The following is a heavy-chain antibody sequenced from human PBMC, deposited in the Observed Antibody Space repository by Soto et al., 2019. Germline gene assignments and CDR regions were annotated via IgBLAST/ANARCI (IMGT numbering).Heavy chain of an antibody. CDR2: ISYDGSNK. D-gene: IGHD2-2*02. CDR1: GFTFSSYA. CDR3: ARDPSQAYPHPSLRPLFDY. J-gene: IGHJ4*02. Sequence: GGSLRLSCAASGFTFSSYAMHWVRQAPGKGLEWVAVISYDGSNKYYADSVKGRFTISRDNSKNTLYLQMNSLRAEDTAVYYCARDPSQAYPHPSLRPLFDYWGQGTLVTVSS. V-gene: IGHV3-30-3*01.